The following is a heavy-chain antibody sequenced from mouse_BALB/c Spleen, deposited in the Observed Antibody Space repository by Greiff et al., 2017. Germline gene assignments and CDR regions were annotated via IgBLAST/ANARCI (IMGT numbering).Heavy chain of an antibody. CDR3: TREGAYYYGSSHWYFDV. Sequence: VQLQQSGTVLARPGASVKMSCKASGYTFTSYWMHWVKQRPGQGLEWIGAIYPGTSDTSYNQKFKGKAKLTAVTSTSTASMELSSLTNEDSAVYYCTREGAYYYGSSHWYFDVWGAGTTVTVSS. CDR1: GYTFTSYW. CDR2: IYPGTSDT. V-gene: IGHV1-5*01. J-gene: IGHJ1*01. D-gene: IGHD1-1*01.